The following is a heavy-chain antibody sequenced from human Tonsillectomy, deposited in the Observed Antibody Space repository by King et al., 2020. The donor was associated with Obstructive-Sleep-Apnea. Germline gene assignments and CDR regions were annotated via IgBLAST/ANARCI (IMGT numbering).Heavy chain of an antibody. CDR1: GFTFSSYA. V-gene: IGHV3-23*04. CDR2: ISGSGGNT. J-gene: IGHJ2*01. D-gene: IGHD5-18*01. Sequence: VQLVESGGGLVQPGGSLRLSCAASGFTFSSYAMSWVRQAPGKGLEWVSTISGSGGNTYCADSVKGRFTISREHSKNTLYLQMNSLRAEDKAVYYCAKGRGYNYPNWYFDFWGRGTLVTVSS. CDR3: AKGRGYNYPNWYFDF.